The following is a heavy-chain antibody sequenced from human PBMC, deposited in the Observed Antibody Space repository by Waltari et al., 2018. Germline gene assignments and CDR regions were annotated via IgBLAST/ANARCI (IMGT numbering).Heavy chain of an antibody. CDR3: AREAAAGYLEYFQH. V-gene: IGHV4-61*02. D-gene: IGHD6-13*01. CDR2: IYTSGST. CDR1: GGSISSGSYY. J-gene: IGHJ1*01. Sequence: QVQLQESGPGLVKPSQTLSLTCTVSGGSISSGSYYWSWIRQPAGKGLEWIGRIYTSGSTNYNPSLKSRVTISVDTSKNQFSLKLSSVTAADTAVYYCAREAAAGYLEYFQHWGQGTLVTVSS.